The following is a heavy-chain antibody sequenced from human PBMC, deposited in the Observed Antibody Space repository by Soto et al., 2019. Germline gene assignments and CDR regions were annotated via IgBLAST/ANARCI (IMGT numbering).Heavy chain of an antibody. CDR3: AKVRASSGWSRIIYYYVMDV. CDR1: GFIFSTYG. Sequence: RGSLRLSCAASGFIFSTYGMHWVRQAPGKGLEWVAVISYDGSKKYYADSVKVRFTISRDNSKNTQYLQMNSLRVEDTAVYYCAKVRASSGWSRIIYYYVMDVWGQRTTDPVS. D-gene: IGHD6-19*01. CDR2: ISYDGSKK. J-gene: IGHJ6*02. V-gene: IGHV3-30*18.